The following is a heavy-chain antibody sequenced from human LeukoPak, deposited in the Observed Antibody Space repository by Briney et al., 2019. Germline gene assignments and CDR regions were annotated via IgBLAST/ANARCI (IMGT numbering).Heavy chain of an antibody. Sequence: FTXXSYGMSWVRQAPGXGLXWVSAISGSGGSTXYADSVKGRFTISRDNSKXTLYLQMNSLRAEDTAVYYXXXXXXXXXXXXXXDYXGQXTXXTVSS. CDR2: ISGSGGST. CDR3: XXXXXXXXXXXXXDY. CDR1: FTXXSYG. J-gene: IGHJ4*02. V-gene: IGHV3-23*01.